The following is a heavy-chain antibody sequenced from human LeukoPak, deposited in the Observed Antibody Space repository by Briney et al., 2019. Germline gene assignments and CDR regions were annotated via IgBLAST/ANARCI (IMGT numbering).Heavy chain of an antibody. CDR2: ISGSGGST. J-gene: IGHJ3*02. Sequence: GGSLRLSCAASGFTVSNNYMSWVRQAPGKGLEWVSAISGSGGSTYYADSVKGRFTISRDNSKNTLYLPMNSLRAEDTAVYYCARTLAVAGNSAFDIWGQGTMVTVSS. V-gene: IGHV3-23*01. CDR1: GFTVSNNY. D-gene: IGHD6-19*01. CDR3: ARTLAVAGNSAFDI.